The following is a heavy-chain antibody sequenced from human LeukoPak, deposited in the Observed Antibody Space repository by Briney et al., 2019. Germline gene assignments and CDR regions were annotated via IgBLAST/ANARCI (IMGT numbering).Heavy chain of an antibody. D-gene: IGHD1-26*01. Sequence: GGSLRLSCAASGFTFSSYAMNWVRQAPGKGLEWVSAISGSGGSSYYADSVKGRFTISRDNSKSTLYLQMNSLSAEDTAVYYCPKDFYSGSYYVGALDILGQGTMVTVSS. CDR3: PKDFYSGSYYVGALDI. CDR1: GFTFSSYA. V-gene: IGHV3-23*01. J-gene: IGHJ3*02. CDR2: ISGSGGSS.